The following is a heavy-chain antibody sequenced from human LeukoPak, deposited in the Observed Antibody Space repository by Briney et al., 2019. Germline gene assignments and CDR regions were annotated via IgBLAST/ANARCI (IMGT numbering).Heavy chain of an antibody. CDR1: GLTFSSYG. V-gene: IGHV3-23*01. CDR2: ITGSGATT. J-gene: IGHJ4*02. D-gene: IGHD3-22*01. Sequence: PGGSLRLSCAASGLTFSSYGMSWVRQAPGRGLEWVSVITGSGATTYYADSVKGRFTISRDNSKNTLYLQINSLRAEDTAVYYCAKDTHYDSSGYFDYWGQGILVTVSS. CDR3: AKDTHYDSSGYFDY.